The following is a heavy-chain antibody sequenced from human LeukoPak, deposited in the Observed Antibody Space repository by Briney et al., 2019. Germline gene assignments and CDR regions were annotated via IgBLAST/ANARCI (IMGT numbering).Heavy chain of an antibody. J-gene: IGHJ4*02. CDR1: GYSFTNFW. D-gene: IGHD4-23*01. CDR3: ASFSDGKVSDFDH. CDR2: IYPGNSRT. V-gene: IGHV5-51*01. Sequence: GESLKISCQGSGYSFTNFWIGWVRQMPGKGLEWMGIIYPGNSRTKYRPSFQGQVTISADKSISTAYLQWSSLKASDTAMYYCASFSDGKVSDFDHWGQGTLVTVSS.